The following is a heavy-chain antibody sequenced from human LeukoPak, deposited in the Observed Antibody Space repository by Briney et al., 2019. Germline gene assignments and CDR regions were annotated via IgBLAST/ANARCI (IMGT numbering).Heavy chain of an antibody. Sequence: GGSLRLSCAGSGFTFRNYAMSWVRQAPGKGLEWVSAISGAGYNTYYADSVKGRFTLSRDNSKNTLFLQMNSLRAEDTAVYYCARDSPYGGYFDLWGRGTLVTVSS. CDR2: ISGAGYNT. J-gene: IGHJ2*01. CDR1: GFTFRNYA. D-gene: IGHD4-17*01. V-gene: IGHV3-23*01. CDR3: ARDSPYGGYFDL.